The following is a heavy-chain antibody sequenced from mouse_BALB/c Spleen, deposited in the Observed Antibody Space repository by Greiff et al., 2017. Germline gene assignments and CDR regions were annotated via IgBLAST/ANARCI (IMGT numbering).Heavy chain of an antibody. CDR2: IWAGGST. CDR3: ARDYGNYGAFYYAMDY. Sequence: QVQLQQSGPGLVAPSQSLSITCTVSGFSLTSYGVHWVRQPPGKGLEWLGVIWAGGSTNYNSALMSRLSISKDNSKSQVFLKMNSLQTDDTAMYYCARDYGNYGAFYYAMDYWGQGTSVTVSS. D-gene: IGHD2-1*01. CDR1: GFSLTSYG. V-gene: IGHV2-9*02. J-gene: IGHJ4*01.